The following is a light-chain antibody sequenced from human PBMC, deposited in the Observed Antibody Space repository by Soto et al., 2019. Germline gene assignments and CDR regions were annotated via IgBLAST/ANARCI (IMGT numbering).Light chain of an antibody. CDR3: QEYGAFWGLT. V-gene: IGKV3-20*01. CDR1: QSVSSSY. Sequence: EIVLTQSPGTLSLSPGERATLSCRASQSVSSSYLAWYQQKPGQAPGLLIYGASSRATGIPDRFSGSGSGTDFTLTISRLEPEDFAVYYCQEYGAFWGLTFGGGTKVEIK. J-gene: IGKJ4*01. CDR2: GAS.